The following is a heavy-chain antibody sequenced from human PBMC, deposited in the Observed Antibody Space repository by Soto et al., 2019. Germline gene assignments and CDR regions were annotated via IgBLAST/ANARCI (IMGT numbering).Heavy chain of an antibody. CDR1: GGFISLSY. CDR3: ARGNGNAFDY. V-gene: IGHV4-59*01. J-gene: IGHJ4*02. D-gene: IGHD1-1*01. Sequence: LSTTLSVTCTVSGGFISLSYWSCIRQHPGKGLEWIGYIYYSGSTNYNPSLKSRVTISVDTSKNHVSRKLSSVPAADTAVHYCARGNGNAFDYWGLGTLGTGAS. CDR2: IYYSGST.